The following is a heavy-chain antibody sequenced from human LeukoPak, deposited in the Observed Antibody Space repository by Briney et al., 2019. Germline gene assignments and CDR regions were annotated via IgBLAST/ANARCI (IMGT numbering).Heavy chain of an antibody. CDR2: IYYSGST. D-gene: IGHD2-2*01. CDR3: ARHVQGYIVVPAAVDY. J-gene: IGHJ4*02. V-gene: IGHV4-59*08. Sequence: PSETLSLTCTVSGGSISSYYWNWIRQPPGKGLEWIGYIYYSGSTDYNPSLKSRVTISVDTSKNHFSLKLSSVTAADTAVYYCARHVQGYIVVPAAVDYWGQGTLVTVSS. CDR1: GGSISSYY.